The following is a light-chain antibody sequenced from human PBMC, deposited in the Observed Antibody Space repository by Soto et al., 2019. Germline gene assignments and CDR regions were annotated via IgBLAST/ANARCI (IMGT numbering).Light chain of an antibody. J-gene: IGKJ1*01. CDR3: QQCNSYPPT. CDR1: QSISSW. Sequence: DIPMTQSPSTLSASVGDRVTITCRASQSISSWLAWYQQKPGKAPKVLIYKASNLQSGVPARFSGSGSGTDFTLTISILQPDDFATYYCQQCNSYPPTFGQGTTVDIK. V-gene: IGKV1-5*03. CDR2: KAS.